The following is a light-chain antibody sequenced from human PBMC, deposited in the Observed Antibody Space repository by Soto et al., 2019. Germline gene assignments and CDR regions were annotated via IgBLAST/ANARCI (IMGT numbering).Light chain of an antibody. CDR2: DVS. CDR3: CSYAGGYTRYV. J-gene: IGLJ1*01. Sequence: QLVLTQPRSVSGSPGQSVTLSCTGAGSDVGGYNYVSWYQHHPGKAPKLMIYDVSKRPSGVPDRFSGSKSGSTASLTISGLQTDDEADYYCCSYAGGYTRYVFGTGTKLTVL. CDR1: GSDVGGYNY. V-gene: IGLV2-11*01.